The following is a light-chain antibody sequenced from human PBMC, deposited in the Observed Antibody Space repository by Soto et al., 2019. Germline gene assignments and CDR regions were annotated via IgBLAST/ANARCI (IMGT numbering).Light chain of an antibody. V-gene: IGKV3-20*01. J-gene: IGKJ5*01. CDR2: GAS. CDR1: QSVSTSY. Sequence: EIVLTQSPGTLSLSPGERATLSCRASQSVSTSYLAWYQQNPGHAPRLLVYGASSRATGIPDRFSGSGSGTDFTLTISRLEPEDFAVYYCQQYGSSSITFGQGTRLE. CDR3: QQYGSSSIT.